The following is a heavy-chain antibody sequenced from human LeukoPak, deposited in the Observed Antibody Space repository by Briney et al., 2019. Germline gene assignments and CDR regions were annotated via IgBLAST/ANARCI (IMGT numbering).Heavy chain of an antibody. CDR2: IKEDGSEK. J-gene: IGHJ4*02. CDR3: ARYHWNDVAY. CDR1: GFTFSDYW. V-gene: IGHV3-7*01. Sequence: GGSLRLSCAASGFTFSDYWMNWVRQAPGKGLEWVANIKEDGSEKYYVDSVRGRFTISRDNAKNSLYLQMNSLRAENSAVYYCARYHWNDVAYWGQGTLVTVSS. D-gene: IGHD1-1*01.